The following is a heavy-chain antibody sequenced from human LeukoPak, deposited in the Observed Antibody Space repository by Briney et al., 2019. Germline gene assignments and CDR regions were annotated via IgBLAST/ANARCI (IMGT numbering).Heavy chain of an antibody. CDR3: ARDGDYYDSSGYYSSDFDY. Sequence: GGSLRLSCAASGFTFSSYSMNWVRQAPGKGLEWVSYISSSSSTIYYADSVKGRFTISRDNAKNSLYLQMNSLRAEDTAVYYCARDGDYYDSSGYYSSDFDYWGQGTLVTVSS. CDR1: GFTFSSYS. CDR2: ISSSSSTI. V-gene: IGHV3-48*01. J-gene: IGHJ4*02. D-gene: IGHD3-22*01.